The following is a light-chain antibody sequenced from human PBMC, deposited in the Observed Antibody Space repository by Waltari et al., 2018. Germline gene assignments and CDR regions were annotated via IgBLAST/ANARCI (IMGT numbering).Light chain of an antibody. J-gene: IGLJ2*01. Sequence: QSALTQPASVSGSPGQSITISCTGTSSDVGGYKYVSWYQQHPGKVPKLMIYEVSNRPSGVSNRYSGSTSGNTASLTISGLQAEDEADYYCSSYTSSTTVVFGGGTKLTVL. CDR1: SSDVGGYKY. CDR2: EVS. V-gene: IGLV2-14*01. CDR3: SSYTSSTTVV.